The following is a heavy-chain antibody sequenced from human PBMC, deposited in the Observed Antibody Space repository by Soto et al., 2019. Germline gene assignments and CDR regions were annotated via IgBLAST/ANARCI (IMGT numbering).Heavy chain of an antibody. CDR2: ISSSSSYI. V-gene: IGHV3-21*04. D-gene: IGHD3-22*01. Sequence: GGSLRLSCAASGFTFSSYSMNWVRQAPGKGLEWVSSISSSSSYIYYADSVKGRFTISRDNAKNSLYLQMNSLKASDTAMYYCARFYYDSSGYPPFHFYYYYGMDVWGQGTTVTVSS. CDR3: ARFYYDSSGYPPFHFYYYYGMDV. J-gene: IGHJ6*02. CDR1: GFTFSSYS.